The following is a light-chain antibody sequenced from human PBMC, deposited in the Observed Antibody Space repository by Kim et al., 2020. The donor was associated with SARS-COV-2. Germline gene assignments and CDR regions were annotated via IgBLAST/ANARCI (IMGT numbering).Light chain of an antibody. CDR2: KTS. CDR1: QRINDW. V-gene: IGKV1-5*03. J-gene: IGKJ1*01. CDR3: QQYYDYLT. Sequence: FASVGASVTITGRASQRINDWVAWYKQKPGKAPNLLIHKTSSLENGVPSRFSGSGSATEFTLTISSLQPDDFATYYCQQYYDYLTFGQGTKVDIK.